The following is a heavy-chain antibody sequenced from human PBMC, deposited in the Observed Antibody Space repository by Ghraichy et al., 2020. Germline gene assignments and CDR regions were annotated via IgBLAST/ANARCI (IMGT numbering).Heavy chain of an antibody. D-gene: IGHD2-2*01. CDR2: IIPIFGTA. V-gene: IGHV1-69*13. CDR3: AREWGPRGSSTLIDP. Sequence: SVKVSCKASGATFSSSAISWVRQSPGQGLEWMGGIIPIFGTANYAQKFQGRVTITADESTSTAYMELSSLRSEDTAVYYCAREWGPRGSSTLIDPWGQGTLVTVSS. CDR1: GATFSSSA. J-gene: IGHJ5*02.